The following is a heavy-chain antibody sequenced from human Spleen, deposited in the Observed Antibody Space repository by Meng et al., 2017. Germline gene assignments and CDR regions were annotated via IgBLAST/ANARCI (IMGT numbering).Heavy chain of an antibody. CDR1: GFTFSDYY. CDR3: ATVIGATATLGFDY. CDR2: ISSSSTI. V-gene: IGHV3-69-1*01. D-gene: IGHD2-15*01. J-gene: IGHJ4*02. Sequence: GGSLRLSCTASGFTFSDYYMNWVRQAPGKGLEWVSSISSSSTIYYADSVKGRFTISRDNAKNSLYLQMNSLRAEDTAVYYCATVIGATATLGFDYWGQGTLVTVSS.